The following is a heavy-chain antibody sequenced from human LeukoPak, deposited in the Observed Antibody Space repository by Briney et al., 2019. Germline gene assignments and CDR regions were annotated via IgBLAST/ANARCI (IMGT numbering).Heavy chain of an antibody. D-gene: IGHD3-22*01. Sequence: ASVKVSCKASGYSFTGLNINWVRQATGQGLEWMGWMDPNSGNTGNAQQFRGRVTMTRDTSISTAYMELNSLRSEDTAVYYCARGTNYYDSRYYLDYWGQRSLVTVSS. CDR1: GYSFTGLN. J-gene: IGHJ4*02. CDR2: MDPNSGNT. V-gene: IGHV1-8*01. CDR3: ARGTNYYDSRYYLDY.